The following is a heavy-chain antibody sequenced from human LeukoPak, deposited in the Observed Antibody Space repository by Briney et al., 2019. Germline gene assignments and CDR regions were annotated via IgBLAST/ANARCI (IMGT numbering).Heavy chain of an antibody. D-gene: IGHD2-2*01. CDR2: TYYSGST. CDR1: GGSISSTSYY. V-gene: IGHV4-39*07. CDR3: ARDRASNLDY. J-gene: IGHJ4*02. Sequence: SKTLSLTCTVSGGSISSTSYYWGWIRQPPGKGLEWIGSTYYSGSTYYNPSLKSRVTISVDTSKNQFSLKPSSVTAADTAVYYCARDRASNLDYWGQGTLVTVSS.